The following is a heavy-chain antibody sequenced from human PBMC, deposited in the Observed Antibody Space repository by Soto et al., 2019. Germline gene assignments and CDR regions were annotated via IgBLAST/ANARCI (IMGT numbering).Heavy chain of an antibody. CDR1: GFTFSSYS. CDR3: AREGGMDV. V-gene: IGHV3-48*01. J-gene: IGHJ6*02. CDR2: ISSSGSNI. Sequence: EVRLVESGGGLVQPGGSLRLSCAASGFTFSSYSMNWVRQAPGKGLECVSYISSSGSNIYYADSVKGRFTISRDSAKNSLYLQMNSLRAEDTAVYYCAREGGMDVWGQGTTVTVSS.